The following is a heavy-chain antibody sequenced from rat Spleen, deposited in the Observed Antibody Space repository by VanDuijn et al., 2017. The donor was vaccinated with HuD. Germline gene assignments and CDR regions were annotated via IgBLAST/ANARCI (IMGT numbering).Heavy chain of an antibody. D-gene: IGHD1-5*01. J-gene: IGHJ2*01. V-gene: IGHV5-29*01. CDR1: GFTFSDHY. Sequence: EVQLVESDGGLVQPGRSLKLSCAASGFTFSDHYMAWVRPAPTKGLEWVAIITYDSGITYYRDSVKGRFTISRDNAKSTLNLQMDSLRSEDTATYYCVRHDDTLGTRAYFDYWGQGVMVTVSS. CDR3: VRHDDTLGTRAYFDY. CDR2: ITYDSGIT.